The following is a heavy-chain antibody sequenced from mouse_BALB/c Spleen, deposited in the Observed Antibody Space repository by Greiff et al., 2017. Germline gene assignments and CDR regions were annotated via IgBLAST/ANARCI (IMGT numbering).Heavy chain of an antibody. CDR2: ISSGSSTI. CDR1: GFTFSRFG. J-gene: IGHJ4*01. Sequence: DVKLQESGGGLVQPGGSRKLSCAASGFTFSRFGMHWVRPAPELGLEWVAYISSGSSTIHYADTVKARFTISRDNPKSTLFLQMTSLRSGDTAMYYSARCAYAMDNWSQGTSVTV. CDR3: ARCAYAMDN. V-gene: IGHV5-17*02.